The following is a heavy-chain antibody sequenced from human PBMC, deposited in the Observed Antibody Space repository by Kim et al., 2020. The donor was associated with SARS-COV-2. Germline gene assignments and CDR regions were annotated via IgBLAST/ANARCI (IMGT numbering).Heavy chain of an antibody. CDR2: ISGSGGST. CDR3: AKGRINWGSLRFDY. Sequence: GGSLRLSCAASGFTFSSYAMSWVRQAPGKGLEWVSGISGSGGSTYYADSVKGRFTISRDNSKNTLYLQMNSLRAEDTAVYYCAKGRINWGSLRFDYWGQGTLLTVSS. D-gene: IGHD7-27*01. J-gene: IGHJ4*02. V-gene: IGHV3-23*01. CDR1: GFTFSSYA.